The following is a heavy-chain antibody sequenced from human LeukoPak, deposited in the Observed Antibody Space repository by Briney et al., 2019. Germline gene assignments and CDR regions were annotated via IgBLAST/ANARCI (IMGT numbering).Heavy chain of an antibody. J-gene: IGHJ4*02. Sequence: SVKVSCKASGGTFSSYAISWVRQAPGQGLEWMGGIIPIFGTANYAQKFQGRVTITADESTSTAYMELSSLRSEDTAVYYCARPRRAYYDFWSGYYSHSFDYWGQGTLVTVSS. V-gene: IGHV1-69*13. D-gene: IGHD3-3*01. CDR2: IIPIFGTA. CDR3: ARPRRAYYDFWSGYYSHSFDY. CDR1: GGTFSSYA.